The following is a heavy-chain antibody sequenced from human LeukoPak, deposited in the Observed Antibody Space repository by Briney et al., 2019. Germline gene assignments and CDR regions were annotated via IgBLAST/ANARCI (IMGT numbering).Heavy chain of an antibody. CDR2: IYYSGNT. D-gene: IGHD3-22*01. J-gene: IGHJ4*02. CDR1: GGSIRSTTYY. V-gene: IGHV4-39*07. CDR3: ARAPHFFDTSGSRYYFDY. Sequence: SETLSLTCSVSGGSIRSTTYYWGWIRQPPGKGLEWIGSIYYSGNTYYSPSLMSRVTISVDTSKNQFFLILRSVTAADTAVYYCARAPHFFDTSGSRYYFDYWGQGALVTVSS.